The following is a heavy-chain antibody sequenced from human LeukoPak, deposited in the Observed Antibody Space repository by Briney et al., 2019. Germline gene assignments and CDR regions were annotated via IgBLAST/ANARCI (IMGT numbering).Heavy chain of an antibody. CDR1: GGSISSGGYY. CDR2: IYYSGST. J-gene: IGHJ6*02. D-gene: IGHD3-22*01. CDR3: AKDYDSSGVYGMDV. Sequence: PSETLSLTCTVSGGSISSGGYYWSWIRQHPGKGLEWNGYIYYSGSTYYNPSLKSRVTISVDTSKNQFSLKLSSVTAADTAVYYCAKDYDSSGVYGMDVWGQGTTVTVSS. V-gene: IGHV4-31*03.